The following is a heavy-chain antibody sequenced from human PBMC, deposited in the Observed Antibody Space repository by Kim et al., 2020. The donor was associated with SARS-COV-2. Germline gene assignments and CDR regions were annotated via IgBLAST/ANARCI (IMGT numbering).Heavy chain of an antibody. CDR3: ARGPSFDWLSIERYNWFDP. J-gene: IGHJ5*02. V-gene: IGHV3-21*01. Sequence: GGSLRLSCAASGFTFSSYSMNWVRQAPGKGLEWVSSISSSSSYIYYADSVKGRFTISRDNAKNSLYLQMNSLRAEDTAVYYCARGPSFDWLSIERYNWFDPWGQGTLVTVSS. D-gene: IGHD3-9*01. CDR2: ISSSSSYI. CDR1: GFTFSSYS.